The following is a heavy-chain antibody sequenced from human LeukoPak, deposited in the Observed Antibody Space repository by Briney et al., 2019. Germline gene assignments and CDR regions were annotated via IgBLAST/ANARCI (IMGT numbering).Heavy chain of an antibody. CDR1: GFTFTSYA. V-gene: IGHV3-30*04. Sequence: GGSLRLSCAASGFTFTSYAMSWVRQAPGKGLEWVAVISYDGSNKYYADSVKGRFTISRDNSKNTLYLQMNSLRAEDTAVYYCARGLYDSSGYYWPRPPAGDFDYWGQGTLVTVSS. CDR3: ARGLYDSSGYYWPRPPAGDFDY. D-gene: IGHD3-22*01. CDR2: ISYDGSNK. J-gene: IGHJ4*02.